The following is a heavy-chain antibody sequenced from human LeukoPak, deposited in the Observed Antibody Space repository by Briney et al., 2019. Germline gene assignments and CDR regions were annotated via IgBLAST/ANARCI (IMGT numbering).Heavy chain of an antibody. CDR3: ARGDDSSGYYPFDY. J-gene: IGHJ4*02. CDR1: GYTFTGYY. D-gene: IGHD3-22*01. V-gene: IGHV1-2*02. CDR2: INPNSGGT. Sequence: GASVKVSCRASGYTFTGYYMHWVRQAPGQGLEWMGWINPNSGGTNYAQKFQGRVTMTRDTSISTAYMELSRLRSDDTAVYYCARGDDSSGYYPFDYWGQGTLVTVSS.